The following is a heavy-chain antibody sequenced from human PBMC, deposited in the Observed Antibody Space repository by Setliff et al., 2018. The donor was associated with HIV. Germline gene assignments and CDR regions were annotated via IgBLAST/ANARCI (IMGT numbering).Heavy chain of an antibody. D-gene: IGHD5-12*01. V-gene: IGHV4-39*01. Sequence: SETLSLTCTVSGGSISSSSYYWGWIRQPPGKGLEWIGSIYYSGSTYYNPSLKSRVTISVDTSKNQFSLKLSSETAADTAVYYCARLRDGYNWPNYYYYYYMDVWGKGTTGAAP. CDR1: GGSISSSSYY. CDR3: ARLRDGYNWPNYYYYYYMDV. J-gene: IGHJ6*03. CDR2: IYYSGST.